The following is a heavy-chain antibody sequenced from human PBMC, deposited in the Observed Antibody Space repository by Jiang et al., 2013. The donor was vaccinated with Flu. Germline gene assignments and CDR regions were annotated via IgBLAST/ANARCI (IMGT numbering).Heavy chain of an antibody. Sequence: PGSAVKVSCKAPGGTFSNFAFTWVRQAPGQGLEWMGVRIPVFLTTKYAQKFQGRLTIVADESTSSGYMELTGLTSEDTAVYYCAREMYFYDSSGSPYALDLWGQGTMVTVSS. CDR2: RIPVFLTT. J-gene: IGHJ3*01. D-gene: IGHD3-22*01. CDR3: AREMYFYDSSGSPYALDL. CDR1: GGTFSNFA. V-gene: IGHV1-69*01.